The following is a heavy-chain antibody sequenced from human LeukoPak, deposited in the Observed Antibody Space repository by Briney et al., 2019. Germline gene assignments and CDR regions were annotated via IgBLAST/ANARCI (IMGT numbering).Heavy chain of an antibody. D-gene: IGHD6-13*01. CDR3: ARPRGGGQQLSLIDY. CDR2: IYPGDSDT. J-gene: IGHJ4*02. CDR1: GSPFTSYW. V-gene: IGHV5-51*01. Sequence: GASPKISCKGSGSPFTSYWIGWVRQLPGKGLEWMGIIYPGDSDTRYSPSFQGQVTISADKSISTAYLQWSSLKASDTAMYYCARPRGGGQQLSLIDYWGQGTLVTVSS.